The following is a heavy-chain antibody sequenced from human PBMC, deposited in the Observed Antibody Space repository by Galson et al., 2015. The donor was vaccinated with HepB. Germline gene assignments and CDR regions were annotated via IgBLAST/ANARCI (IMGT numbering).Heavy chain of an antibody. V-gene: IGHV3-21*01. CDR1: GFTFSSYS. CDR3: AREPITVFGVVIDSPAFDI. D-gene: IGHD3-3*01. CDR2: IRTSSSYT. J-gene: IGHJ3*02. Sequence: SLRLSCAASGFTFSSYSMNWVRQAPGKGLEWVSSIRTSSSYTYYADSVKGRFTISRDNAKNSLYLQMHRLRAEDTAVYYCAREPITVFGVVIDSPAFDILVPVRMVTVPS.